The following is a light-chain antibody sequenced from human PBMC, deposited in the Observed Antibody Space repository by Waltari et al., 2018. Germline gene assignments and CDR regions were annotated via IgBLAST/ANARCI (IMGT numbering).Light chain of an antibody. CDR3: QQYKSYST. J-gene: IGKJ1*01. CDR1: QNIDSW. Sequence: DIQMTQTPSTLSASVGDRVTITCRASQNIDSWLAWYQQKPGKAPKLLIYRASSLESGVPSRCSGSGDGTEFTLTISGLQPDDFATYYCQQYKSYSTFGQGTKVDIK. V-gene: IGKV1-5*03. CDR2: RAS.